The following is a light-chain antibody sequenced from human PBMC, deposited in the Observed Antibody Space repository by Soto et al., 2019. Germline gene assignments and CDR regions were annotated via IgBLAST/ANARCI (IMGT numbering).Light chain of an antibody. CDR3: AAWDDRLNGPV. J-gene: IGLJ2*01. CDR2: SNN. V-gene: IGLV1-44*01. Sequence: QSVLTQPPSASGTPGQRVTISCSGGSSNIGSNTVNWYQHLPGTAPKLLIYSNNQRPSGVPDRFSGSMSGTSASLAISGLQSEDEADYYCAAWDDRLNGPVFGGGTQLTVL. CDR1: SSNIGSNT.